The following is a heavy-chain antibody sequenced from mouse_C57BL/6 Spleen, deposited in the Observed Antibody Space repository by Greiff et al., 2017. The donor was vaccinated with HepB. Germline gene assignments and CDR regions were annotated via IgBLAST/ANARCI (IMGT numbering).Heavy chain of an antibody. D-gene: IGHD2-1*01. V-gene: IGHV1-18*01. CDR3: ARGIYYGNYGRGSYAMDY. CDR2: INPNNGGT. Sequence: EVQLQQSGPELVKPGASVKIPCKASGYTFTDYNMDWVKQSHGKSLEWIGDINPNNGGTIYNQKFKGKATLTVDKSSSTAYMELRSLTSEDTAVYYCARGIYYGNYGRGSYAMDYWGQGTSVTVSS. CDR1: GYTFTDYN. J-gene: IGHJ4*01.